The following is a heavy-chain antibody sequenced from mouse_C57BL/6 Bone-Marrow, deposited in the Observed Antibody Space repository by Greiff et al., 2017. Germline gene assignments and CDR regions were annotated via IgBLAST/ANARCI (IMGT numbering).Heavy chain of an antibody. Sequence: EVKLVESGGGLVKPGGSLKLSCAASGFTFSDYGMHWVRQAPEKGLEWVAYISSGSSTIYYADTVKGRFTISRDNAKNTLFLQMTSLRSEDTAMYYCAYYGSSYGYWYFDVWGTGTTVTVSS. D-gene: IGHD1-1*01. V-gene: IGHV5-17*01. CDR2: ISSGSSTI. CDR1: GFTFSDYG. J-gene: IGHJ1*03. CDR3: AYYGSSYGYWYFDV.